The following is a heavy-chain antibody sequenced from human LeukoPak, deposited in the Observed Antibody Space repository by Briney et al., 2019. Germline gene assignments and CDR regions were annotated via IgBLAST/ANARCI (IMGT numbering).Heavy chain of an antibody. CDR1: GYTFTSYA. D-gene: IGHD5-24*01. V-gene: IGHV1-2*02. J-gene: IGHJ4*02. CDR3: ARDRYGDGFAHFDY. Sequence: GASVKVSCKASGYTFTSYAMHWVRQAPGQGLEWMGWITPSGGTNCPQKFQGRVAITRDTSITTAYMDLSRLTSDDTAVYYCARDRYGDGFAHFDYWGQGALVTVYS. CDR2: ITPSGGT.